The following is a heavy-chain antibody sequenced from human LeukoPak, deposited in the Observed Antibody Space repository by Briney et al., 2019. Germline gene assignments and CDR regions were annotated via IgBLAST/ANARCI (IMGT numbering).Heavy chain of an antibody. Sequence: PGGSLRLSCSASGFAFNSYAMSWVRQAPGKGLEWVSGITNVGGTTYYADSVKGRFTISRDNSKNTLFLQMNSLRAEDTAIYYCAKVILGYSGYDVHWGQGTLVTVSS. V-gene: IGHV3-23*01. CDR1: GFAFNSYA. J-gene: IGHJ4*02. D-gene: IGHD5-12*01. CDR2: ITNVGGTT. CDR3: AKVILGYSGYDVH.